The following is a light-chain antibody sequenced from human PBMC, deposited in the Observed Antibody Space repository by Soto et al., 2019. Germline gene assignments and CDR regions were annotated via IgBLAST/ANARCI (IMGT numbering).Light chain of an antibody. V-gene: IGLV1-40*01. CDR3: QSYDNILSGPL. CDR2: KNN. Sequence: QSVLTQPPSVSGAPGQTITMSCTGSGSNVGASYDVHWYQVLPGAGPRLLIYKNNNRPSGVPDRFSGSKSGTSASLPITGLRAEDEADYYCQSYDNILSGPLFGGGTKLTVL. J-gene: IGLJ3*02. CDR1: GSNVGASYD.